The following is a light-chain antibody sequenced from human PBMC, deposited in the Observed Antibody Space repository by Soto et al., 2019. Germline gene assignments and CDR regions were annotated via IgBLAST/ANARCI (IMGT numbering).Light chain of an antibody. Sequence: QSSLTQPRSVSGSPGQSVTISCTGTSSDVGGCNYVSWYQQHPGKAPKLMIYDVSKRPSGVPDRFSGSKSGNTVSLTISELQAEDEADYYCCSYAGSYVFGTGTKVTIL. CDR2: DVS. V-gene: IGLV2-11*01. CDR1: SSDVGGCNY. CDR3: CSYAGSYV. J-gene: IGLJ1*01.